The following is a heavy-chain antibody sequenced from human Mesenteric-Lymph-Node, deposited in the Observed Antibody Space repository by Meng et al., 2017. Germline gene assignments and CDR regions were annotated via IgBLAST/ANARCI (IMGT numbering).Heavy chain of an antibody. CDR3: ASLYGDSSVWYLDL. D-gene: IGHD4-17*01. J-gene: IGHJ2*01. CDR1: GGSISSGNHY. V-gene: IGHV4-31*03. CDR2: IYYSGST. Sequence: QVQLQESGPRLVKPSQTLSLTCTFSGGSISSGNHYWSWIRQHPGKGLEYIGYIYYSGSTYYNPSLKSRVIISVDTSKNQFSLRLNSVTAADTAVYYCASLYGDSSVWYLDLWGRGTLVTVSS.